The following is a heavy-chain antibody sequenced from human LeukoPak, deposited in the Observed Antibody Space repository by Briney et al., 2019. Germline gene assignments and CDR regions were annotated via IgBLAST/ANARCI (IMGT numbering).Heavy chain of an antibody. D-gene: IGHD6-13*01. CDR3: AREEAAAGYYYYMDV. CDR2: INPNSGGT. J-gene: IGHJ6*03. CDR1: GYTFTGYY. V-gene: IGHV1-2*02. Sequence: ASVKVSCKASGYTFTGYYMHWVRQAPGQGLEWMGWINPNSGGTNYAQKFQGRVTMTTDTSMSTAYMELSRLTSDDTAVYYCAREEAAAGYYYYMDVWGKGTTVTVSS.